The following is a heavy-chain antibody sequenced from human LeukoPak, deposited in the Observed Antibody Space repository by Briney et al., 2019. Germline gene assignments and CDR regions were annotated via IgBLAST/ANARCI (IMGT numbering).Heavy chain of an antibody. V-gene: IGHV4-61*02. CDR2: IYTSGST. J-gene: IGHJ6*02. CDR3: ARLVVVAATGYYYGVDV. Sequence: SQTLSLTCTVSGGSISSGSYYWSWIRQPAGKGLEWIGRIYTSGSTNYNPSLKSRVTISVDTSKNQFSLKLSSVTAADTAVYYCARLVVVAATGYYYGVDVWGQGTTDTVSS. CDR1: GGSISSGSYY. D-gene: IGHD2-15*01.